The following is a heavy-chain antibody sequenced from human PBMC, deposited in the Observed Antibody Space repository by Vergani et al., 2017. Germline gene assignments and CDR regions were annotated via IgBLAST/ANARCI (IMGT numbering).Heavy chain of an antibody. D-gene: IGHD2-2*01. J-gene: IGHJ5*02. CDR3: ARDRGYCSSTSCHNWFDP. V-gene: IGHV4-59*01. CDR1: GGSISSYY. CDR2: IYYSGST. Sequence: QVQLQESGPGLVKPSETLSLTCTVSGGSISSYYWSWIRQPPGKGLEWIWYIYYSGSTNYNPSLKSRVTISVDTSKNQFSLKLSSVTAADTAVYYCARDRGYCSSTSCHNWFDPWGQGTLVTVSS.